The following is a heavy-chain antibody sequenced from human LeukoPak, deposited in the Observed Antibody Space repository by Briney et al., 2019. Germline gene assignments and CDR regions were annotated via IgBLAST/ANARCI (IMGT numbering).Heavy chain of an antibody. CDR3: AKADGYCSSTSCQYFDY. D-gene: IGHD2-2*03. Sequence: PGGSLRLSCAASGFTFSSYGMHWVRQAPGKGLEGVAVISYDGSNKYYADSVKGRFTISRDNSKNTLYLQMNSLRAEDTAVYYCAKADGYCSSTSCQYFDYWGQGTLVTVSS. CDR1: GFTFSSYG. CDR2: ISYDGSNK. J-gene: IGHJ4*02. V-gene: IGHV3-30*18.